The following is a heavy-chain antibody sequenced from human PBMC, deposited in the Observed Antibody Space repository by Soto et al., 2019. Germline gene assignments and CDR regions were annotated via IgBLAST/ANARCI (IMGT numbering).Heavy chain of an antibody. CDR3: AKDSGIPDFGLVIHAFEI. Sequence: GGSLRLSCAASGFTFRDFAMSWVRQSPGRGLEWVSTIGALVSTAFYADSVRGRFTISRDNSNNILYLQMNSLRAEDTAVYYCAKDSGIPDFGLVIHAFEIWAQGTMVTVSS. D-gene: IGHD3-3*01. V-gene: IGHV3-23*01. CDR1: GFTFRDFA. J-gene: IGHJ3*02. CDR2: IGALVSTA.